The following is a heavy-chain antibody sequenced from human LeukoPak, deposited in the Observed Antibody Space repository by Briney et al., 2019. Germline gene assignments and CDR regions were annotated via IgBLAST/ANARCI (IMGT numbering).Heavy chain of an antibody. V-gene: IGHV4-59*01. D-gene: IGHD2-21*02. CDR3: ARWTSCSGDCHILDY. J-gene: IGHJ4*02. CDR2: LYYMRGA. CDR1: GGSISGYY. Sequence: SETLSLTCTVSGGSISGYYWSWSRQPPGKGVEWIGNLYYMRGAWYKSSLKSQVTTSVDTSRNEFSLKLSSVTAADTAVYYCARWTSCSGDCHILDYWGQGILVTVSS.